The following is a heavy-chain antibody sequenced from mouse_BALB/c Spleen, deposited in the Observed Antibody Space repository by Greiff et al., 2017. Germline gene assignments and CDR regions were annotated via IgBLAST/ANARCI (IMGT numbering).Heavy chain of an antibody. J-gene: IGHJ4*01. Sequence: QVQLQQSGPGLVQPSQSLSITCTVSGFSLTSYGVHWVRQSPGKGLEWLGVIWSGGSTDYNAAFISRLSISKDNSKSQVFFKMNSLQANDTAIYYCARTLYGYDWDYYAMDYWGQGTSVTVSS. CDR1: GFSLTSYG. D-gene: IGHD2-2*01. CDR3: ARTLYGYDWDYYAMDY. V-gene: IGHV2-2*02. CDR2: IWSGGST.